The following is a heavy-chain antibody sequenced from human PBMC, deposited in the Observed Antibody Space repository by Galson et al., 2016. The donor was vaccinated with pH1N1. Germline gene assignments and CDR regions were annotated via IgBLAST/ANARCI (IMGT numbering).Heavy chain of an antibody. CDR2: IYLGGSLI. CDR1: GYRFTNSW. D-gene: IGHD4-17*01. V-gene: IGHV5-51*01. Sequence: QSGAEVKKPGESLKISCKGSGYRFTNSWIGWVRQIPGKGLEWMGIIYLGGSLIRYRPSFQGQVTISADKSINIVYLEWSSLKASDTATYYCARQNDYGDYRGDAFDIWGQGTMVTVSS. J-gene: IGHJ3*02. CDR3: ARQNDYGDYRGDAFDI.